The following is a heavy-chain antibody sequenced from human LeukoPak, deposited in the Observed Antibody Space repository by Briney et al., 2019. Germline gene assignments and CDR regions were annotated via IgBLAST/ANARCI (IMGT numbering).Heavy chain of an antibody. CDR3: ARDDYAAAGIRPYYMDV. J-gene: IGHJ6*03. CDR2: ISSSSSYI. CDR1: GFTFSSYS. Sequence: PGGSLRLSCAASGFTFSSYSMNWVRQAPGRGLEWVSSISSSSSYIYYADSVKGRFTISRDNAKNSLYLQMNSLRAEDTAVYYCARDDYAAAGIRPYYMDVWGKGTTVTVSS. D-gene: IGHD6-13*01. V-gene: IGHV3-21*01.